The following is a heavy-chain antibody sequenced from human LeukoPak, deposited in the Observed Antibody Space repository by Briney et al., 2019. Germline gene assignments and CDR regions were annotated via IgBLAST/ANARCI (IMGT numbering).Heavy chain of an antibody. CDR3: ARGIGAVEN. CDR2: IYYSGST. Sequence: PSETLSLTCTVSGGSISSSSYYWGWIRQPPGKGLEWIGSIYYSGSTYYNPSLKSRVTISVDTSKNQFSLKLSSVTAADTAVYYCARGIGAVENWGQGTLVTVSS. D-gene: IGHD2-2*01. V-gene: IGHV4-39*01. CDR1: GGSISSSSYY. J-gene: IGHJ4*02.